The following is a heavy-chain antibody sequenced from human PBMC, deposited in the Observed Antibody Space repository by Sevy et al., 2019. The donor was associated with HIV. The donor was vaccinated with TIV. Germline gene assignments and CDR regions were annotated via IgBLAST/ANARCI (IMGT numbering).Heavy chain of an antibody. J-gene: IGHJ4*02. V-gene: IGHV3-23*01. CDR2: LSFGCGKI. D-gene: IGHD2-8*01. CDR1: GFAFYDYS. CDR3: AREGCTRPHDY. Sequence: GGSLRLSCAASGFAFYDYSMSWIRQAPGKGLEWVATLSFGCGKINYADSVKGRFTISRDNSKNSFYLQMDNLSVEDTALYYCAREGCTRPHDYWGQGTRVTVSS.